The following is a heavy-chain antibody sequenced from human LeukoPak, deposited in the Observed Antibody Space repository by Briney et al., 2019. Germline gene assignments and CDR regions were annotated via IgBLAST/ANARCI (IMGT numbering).Heavy chain of an antibody. Sequence: PGGSLRLSCAASGLTFSTYWMHWVRQAPGKGLVWVSRINSDGSSTSYADSVKGRFTISRDNAKNTLYLQMSSLRAEDTAVYYCARFRGIAARCDYWGQGTLVTVSS. J-gene: IGHJ4*02. D-gene: IGHD6-6*01. CDR3: ARFRGIAARCDY. CDR2: INSDGSST. CDR1: GLTFSTYW. V-gene: IGHV3-74*01.